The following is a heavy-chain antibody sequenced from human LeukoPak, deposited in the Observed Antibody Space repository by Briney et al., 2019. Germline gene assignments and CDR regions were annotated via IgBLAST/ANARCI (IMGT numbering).Heavy chain of an antibody. V-gene: IGHV3-23*01. Sequence: GGSLRLSCAASGFTFNNYAMSWVRQAPGKGLEWVSAISGSAGATYYPDSVKGRFTISRDNSKNTLFLQMNSLSAENTAVYYCANSITIFGVVIPYSFDYWGQGTLVTVSS. CDR2: ISGSAGAT. D-gene: IGHD3-3*01. J-gene: IGHJ4*02. CDR3: ANSITIFGVVIPYSFDY. CDR1: GFTFNNYA.